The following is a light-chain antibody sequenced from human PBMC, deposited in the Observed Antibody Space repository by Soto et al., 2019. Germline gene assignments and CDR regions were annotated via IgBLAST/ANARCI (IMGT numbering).Light chain of an antibody. V-gene: IGKV3-20*01. CDR2: GAS. J-gene: IGKJ5*01. CDR1: QSVSSSY. Sequence: EIVLTQSPGTLSLSPGERATLSCRASQSVSSSYLAWYQQKPGQAPRLLIYGASSRATGIPDRFSDSGSGTDFSITISLLEAEDFAVYYSHQYRRSPPITFDQGTRLETK. CDR3: HQYRRSPPIT.